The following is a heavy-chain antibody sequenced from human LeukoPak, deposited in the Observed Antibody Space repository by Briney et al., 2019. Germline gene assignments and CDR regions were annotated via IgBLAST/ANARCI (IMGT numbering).Heavy chain of an antibody. D-gene: IGHD2-2*01. Sequence: GGSLRLSCAASGFTVSSNYMSWVRRAPRKGLEWVSGIYSGGSTYYADSVKGRFTISRDNSKRTLDLEMNSLRVEDTALYYCAKDRYSTSSTFTVNPFDYWGQGILVTVSS. CDR3: AKDRYSTSSTFTVNPFDY. CDR2: IYSGGST. V-gene: IGHV3-53*05. CDR1: GFTVSSNY. J-gene: IGHJ4*02.